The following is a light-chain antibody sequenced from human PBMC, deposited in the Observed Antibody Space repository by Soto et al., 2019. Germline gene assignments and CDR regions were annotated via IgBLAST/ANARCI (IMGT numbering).Light chain of an antibody. CDR2: EVS. CDR1: RSDVGGYNF. Sequence: QSALTQPASVSGSLGQSITISCTGTRSDVGGYNFVSWYQQHPGKAPKLMIHEVSNRPSGVSNRFSGSKSGNTASLTISGLQAEDECDYYCSSYSNTNTLVFGGGTKLTVL. CDR3: SSYSNTNTLV. J-gene: IGLJ2*01. V-gene: IGLV2-14*01.